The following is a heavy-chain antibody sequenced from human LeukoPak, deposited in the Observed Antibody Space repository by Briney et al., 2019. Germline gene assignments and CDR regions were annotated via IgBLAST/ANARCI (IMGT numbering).Heavy chain of an antibody. CDR3: ARMRYSSGWYPAYYFDY. J-gene: IGHJ4*02. D-gene: IGHD6-19*01. CDR1: AYHFTRHW. CDR2: ISAYNGNT. Sequence: GESLKISCKGSAYHFTRHWIGWVRQMPGKGLEWMGWISAYNGNTNYAQKLQGRVTMTTDTSTSTAYMELRSLRSDDTAVYYCARMRYSSGWYPAYYFDYWGQGTLVTVSS. V-gene: IGHV1-18*04.